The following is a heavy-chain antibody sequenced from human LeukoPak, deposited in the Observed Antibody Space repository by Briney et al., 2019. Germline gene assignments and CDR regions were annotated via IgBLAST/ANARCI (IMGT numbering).Heavy chain of an antibody. J-gene: IGHJ6*03. D-gene: IGHD4-11*01. Sequence: SETVSLTCTVSGGSISSSGYYWGWIRQTPGKGLEWIGSIYYSGSTYYNPSLKSRVTISVDTSKNQFSLKLSSVTAADTAVYYCARVTTGAVYYYYYYMDVWGKGTTVTVSS. V-gene: IGHV4-39*01. CDR2: IYYSGST. CDR1: GGSISSSGYY. CDR3: ARVTTGAVYYYYYYMDV.